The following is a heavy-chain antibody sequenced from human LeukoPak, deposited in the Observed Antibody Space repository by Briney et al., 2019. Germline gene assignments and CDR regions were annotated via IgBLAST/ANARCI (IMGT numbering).Heavy chain of an antibody. V-gene: IGHV3-23*01. CDR3: AKDFNIVVVPAASNWFDP. D-gene: IGHD2-2*01. CDR1: GFTFSSYA. Sequence: GGSLRLSCAASGFTFSSYAMSWVRQPPREGLEWVSAISGSGGSTYYPDSVKGRFTISRENSKNTLYLQMNSLRAEDTAVYYCAKDFNIVVVPAASNWFDPWGQGTPVTVSS. J-gene: IGHJ5*02. CDR2: ISGSGGST.